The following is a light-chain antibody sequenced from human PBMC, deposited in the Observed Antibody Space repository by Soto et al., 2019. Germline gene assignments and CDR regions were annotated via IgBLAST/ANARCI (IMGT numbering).Light chain of an antibody. V-gene: IGKV3-20*01. J-gene: IGKJ1*01. CDR3: QQCGISTWP. CDR1: QPVSSSY. Sequence: EIVLTQSPGILSLSPGERATLSCRASQPVSSSYLAWYQQKPGQAPRLLIYGESTRATGIPDRFSGSWSGPDFTLTISTLEPEDFAVYYCQQCGISTWPFGQGTKVDIK. CDR2: GES.